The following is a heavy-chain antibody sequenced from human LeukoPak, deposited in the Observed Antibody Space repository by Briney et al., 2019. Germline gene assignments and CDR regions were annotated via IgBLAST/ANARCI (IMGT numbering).Heavy chain of an antibody. J-gene: IGHJ6*03. CDR1: GYTFTSYD. CDR2: MNPNSGNT. Sequence: ASVKVSCKASGYTFTSYDINWVRQATGQGLEWMGWMNPNSGNTGYAQKFQGRVTMTRNTSISTAYMELSSLRSKDTAVYYCARTSYDFWSGYPHYYYYYMDVWGKGTTVTVSS. D-gene: IGHD3-3*01. V-gene: IGHV1-8*01. CDR3: ARTSYDFWSGYPHYYYYYMDV.